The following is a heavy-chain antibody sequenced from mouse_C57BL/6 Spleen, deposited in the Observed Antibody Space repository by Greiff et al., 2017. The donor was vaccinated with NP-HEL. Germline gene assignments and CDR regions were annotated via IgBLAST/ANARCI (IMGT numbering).Heavy chain of an antibody. J-gene: IGHJ4*01. CDR1: GYSITSGYY. CDR2: ISYDGSN. Sequence: ESGPGLVKPSQSLSLTCSVTGYSITSGYYWNWIRQFPGNKLEWMGYISYDGSNNYNPSLKNRISITRDTSKNQFFLKLNSVTTEDTATYYCAREGGYYGAMDYWGQGTSVTVSS. D-gene: IGHD2-3*01. CDR3: AREGGYYGAMDY. V-gene: IGHV3-6*01.